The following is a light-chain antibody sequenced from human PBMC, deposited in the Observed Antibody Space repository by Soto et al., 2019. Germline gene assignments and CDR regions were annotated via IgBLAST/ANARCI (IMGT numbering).Light chain of an antibody. Sequence: QSALTQPPSVSEAPRQRVTISCSGSSSNIGNNAVNWYQQLPGKAPKLLIYYDDLLPSGVSDRFSGSKSGTSASLAISGLQSEDEADYYCAAWDDSLNGQLFGGGTKLTVL. CDR3: AAWDDSLNGQL. CDR2: YDD. V-gene: IGLV1-36*01. CDR1: SSNIGNNA. J-gene: IGLJ2*01.